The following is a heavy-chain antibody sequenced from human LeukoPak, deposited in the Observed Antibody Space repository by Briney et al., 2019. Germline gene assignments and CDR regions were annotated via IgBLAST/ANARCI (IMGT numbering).Heavy chain of an antibody. Sequence: ASVKVSCKASGYTFTGYYMHWVRQAPGQGLEWMGWINPNSGGTNYAQKFQGRVTMTRDTSISTAYMELSRLRSDDTAVYYCARDCSYSSGVRAFDIWGQGTMVTVSS. D-gene: IGHD6-19*01. CDR1: GYTFTGYY. CDR3: ARDCSYSSGVRAFDI. V-gene: IGHV1-2*02. CDR2: INPNSGGT. J-gene: IGHJ3*02.